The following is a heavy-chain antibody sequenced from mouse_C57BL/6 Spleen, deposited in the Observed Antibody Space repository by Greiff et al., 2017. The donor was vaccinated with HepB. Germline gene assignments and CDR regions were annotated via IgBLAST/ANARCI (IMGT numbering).Heavy chain of an antibody. J-gene: IGHJ4*01. V-gene: IGHV1-81*01. CDR1: GYTFTSYG. D-gene: IGHD2-1*01. CDR3: ARGGGNSYAMDY. Sequence: QVQLQQSGAELARPGASVKLSCKASGYTFTSYGISWVKQRPGQGLEWIGEIYPRSGNTYYNEKFKGKATLTADKSSSRAYMELRSLTSEDSAVYFCARGGGNSYAMDYWGQGTSVTVSS. CDR2: IYPRSGNT.